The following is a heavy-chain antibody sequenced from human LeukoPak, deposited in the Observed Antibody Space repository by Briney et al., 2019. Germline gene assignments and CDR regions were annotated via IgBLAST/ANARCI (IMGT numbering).Heavy chain of an antibody. D-gene: IGHD6-6*01. J-gene: IGHJ4*02. V-gene: IGHV4-59*08. CDR3: SRLLPSRPDFYFDY. Sequence: SETLSLTCTVSGGSIIGFYWSWVRLPPGKGLEWLAYIYSSGTTKYNPSLQSRVTISIDTSKNQFSLKLTSMTAADTAVYFCSRLLPSRPDFYFDYWGQGALVTVSS. CDR2: IYSSGTT. CDR1: GGSIIGFY.